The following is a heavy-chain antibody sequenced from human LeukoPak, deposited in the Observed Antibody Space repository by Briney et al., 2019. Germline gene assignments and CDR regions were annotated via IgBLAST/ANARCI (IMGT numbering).Heavy chain of an antibody. Sequence: SETLSLTCTVSGGSVSSYYWSWIRQPPGKGLEWIGYIYYSGSTNYNPSLKSRLTISVDSSKNQFSLKLRSVTAADTAVYYCASAVGATTLGADDAFDIWGQGTMVTVSS. V-gene: IGHV4-59*02. CDR1: GGSVSSYY. CDR3: ASAVGATTLGADDAFDI. CDR2: IYYSGST. D-gene: IGHD1-26*01. J-gene: IGHJ3*02.